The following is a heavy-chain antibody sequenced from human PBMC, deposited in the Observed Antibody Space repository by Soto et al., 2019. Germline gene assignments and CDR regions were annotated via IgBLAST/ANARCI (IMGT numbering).Heavy chain of an antibody. CDR2: IHHSGNS. D-gene: IGHD6-25*01. CDR1: GGFISRDKR. CDR3: ARGERQQQRDY. Sequence: SAARSLTWGGSGGFISRDKRLGWGRQPPGKGLEWSGEIHHSGNSNYNPSLKSRAIISVDKSKNQFSLNLSSVTDADTAVYYCARGERQQQRDYGGQGTLVIVS. V-gene: IGHV4-4*02. J-gene: IGHJ4*02.